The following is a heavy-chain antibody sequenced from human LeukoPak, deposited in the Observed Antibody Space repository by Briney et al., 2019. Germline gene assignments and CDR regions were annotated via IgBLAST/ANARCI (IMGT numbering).Heavy chain of an antibody. D-gene: IGHD6-19*01. CDR1: GFTFNTYY. CDR3: ASIAVAGREFDY. J-gene: IGHJ4*02. V-gene: IGHV3-7*01. CDR2: IKQDGSET. Sequence: GGSLRLSCAASGFTFNTYYMSWVRQAPGKGLEWVANIKQDGSETHYVDSVKGRFTISRDNAKNSLYLQMNSLRAEDTAVYYCASIAVAGREFDYWGQGTLVTVSS.